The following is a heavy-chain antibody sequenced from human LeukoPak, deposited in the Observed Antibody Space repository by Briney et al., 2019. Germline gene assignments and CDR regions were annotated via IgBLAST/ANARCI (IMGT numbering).Heavy chain of an antibody. CDR3: ARVYDSSGYQIDY. V-gene: IGHV4-4*03. CDR2: IYHSGST. D-gene: IGHD3-22*01. J-gene: IGHJ4*02. CDR1: AGSISSSNW. Sequence: PGTLSLTCAVSAGSISSSNWWSWVRQPPGKGLEWIGEIYHSGSTNYNPSLKSRVTISVDKSKNQFSLKLSSVTAADTAVYYCARVYDSSGYQIDYWGQGTLVTVSS.